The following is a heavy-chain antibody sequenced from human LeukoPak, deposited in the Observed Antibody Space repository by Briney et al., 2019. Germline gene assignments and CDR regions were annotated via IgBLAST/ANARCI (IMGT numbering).Heavy chain of an antibody. CDR1: GYTFTSYG. D-gene: IGHD1-20*01. CDR2: ISAYNGNT. J-gene: IGHJ5*02. Sequence: ASVKVSCKASGYTFTSYGISWVRQAPGQGLEWMGWISAYNGNTNYAQKLQGRVTMTTDTSTSTAYMELRSLRSDDTAVYYCARVGLLGYIWNDVPNWFDPWGQGTLVTVSS. V-gene: IGHV1-18*01. CDR3: ARVGLLGYIWNDVPNWFDP.